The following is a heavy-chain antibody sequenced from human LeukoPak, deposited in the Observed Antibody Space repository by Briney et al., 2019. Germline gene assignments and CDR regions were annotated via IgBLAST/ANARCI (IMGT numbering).Heavy chain of an antibody. CDR1: GFTFSSYS. CDR2: ISSSSSYI. V-gene: IGHV3-21*01. J-gene: IGHJ4*02. D-gene: IGHD3-10*01. CDR3: ARELYYYGSGSLPFDY. Sequence: PGVSLRLSCAASGFTFSSYSMNWVRQAPGKGLEWVSSISSSSSYIYYADSVKGRFTISRDNAKNSLYLQMNSLRAEDTAVYYCARELYYYGSGSLPFDYWGQGTLVTVSS.